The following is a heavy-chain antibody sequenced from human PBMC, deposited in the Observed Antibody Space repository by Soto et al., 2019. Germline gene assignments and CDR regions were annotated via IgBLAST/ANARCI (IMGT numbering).Heavy chain of an antibody. V-gene: IGHV3-30*18. D-gene: IGHD3-22*01. CDR2: ISYDGSNK. CDR3: AKDTYYYDSSGYYVFDY. J-gene: IGHJ4*02. CDR1: GFTFSNYG. Sequence: GGSLRLSCGDSGFTFSNYGMHWVRQAPGKGQEWVAGISYDGSNKHYADSAEGRFTISRDNSKSTVYLQMNSLRAEDTAIYYCAKDTYYYDSSGYYVFDYWGQGALVTVSS.